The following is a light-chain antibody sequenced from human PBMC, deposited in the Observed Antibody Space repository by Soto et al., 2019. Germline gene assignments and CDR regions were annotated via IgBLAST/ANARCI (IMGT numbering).Light chain of an antibody. CDR3: QLYYSYRT. J-gene: IGKJ1*01. V-gene: IGKV1-8*01. Sequence: AIRMTQSPSSFSASTGDRVTITCRASQGISSYLAWYQQKPGKAPKLLIYAASTLQSGVPSSFSGSGSGTDFTLTISCLQSEDFAIYYCQLYYSYRTFGQGTQVEIK. CDR2: AAS. CDR1: QGISSY.